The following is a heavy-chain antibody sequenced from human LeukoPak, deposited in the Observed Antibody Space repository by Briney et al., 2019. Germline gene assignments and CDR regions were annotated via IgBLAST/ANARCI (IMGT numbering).Heavy chain of an antibody. CDR1: GGSFSGYY. D-gene: IGHD6-25*01. J-gene: IGHJ6*02. CDR2: INHSGST. Sequence: SETLSLTCAVYGGSFSGYYWSWIRQPPGKGLEWIGEINHSGSTNYNPSLKSRVTISVDTSKNQFSLKLSSVTAADTAVYYCARERRYYYYGMDVWGQGTMVTVSS. CDR3: ARERRYYYYGMDV. V-gene: IGHV4-34*01.